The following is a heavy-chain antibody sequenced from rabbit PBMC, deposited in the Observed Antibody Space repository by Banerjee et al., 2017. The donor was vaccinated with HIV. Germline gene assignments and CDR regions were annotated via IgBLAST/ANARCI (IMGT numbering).Heavy chain of an antibody. D-gene: IGHD6-1*01. V-gene: IGHV1S45*01. CDR1: GSDISSNA. J-gene: IGHJ4*01. Sequence: QEQLVESGGGLVQPEGSLTLTCKASGSDISSNAMCWVRQAPGKGLEWIACINTSSGNTVYATWAKGRFTISKTSSTTVTLQMTSLTAADTATYFCARMNADTNYYFSLWGQGTLVTVS. CDR2: INTSSGNT. CDR3: ARMNADTNYYFSL.